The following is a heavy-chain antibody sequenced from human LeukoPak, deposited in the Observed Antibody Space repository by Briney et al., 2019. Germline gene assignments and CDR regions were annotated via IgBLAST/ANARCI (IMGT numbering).Heavy chain of an antibody. D-gene: IGHD3-10*01. CDR2: IYYSGST. J-gene: IGHJ6*03. Sequence: SETLSLTCTVSGGSISGYYWTWLRQPPGKGLEWIGYIYYSGSTNYNPSLKSRVTISVDTSKNQFSLKLSSVTAADTAVYYCARQLYSSGSYFAPMDVWGKGTTVTISS. V-gene: IGHV4-59*01. CDR1: GGSISGYY. CDR3: ARQLYSSGSYFAPMDV.